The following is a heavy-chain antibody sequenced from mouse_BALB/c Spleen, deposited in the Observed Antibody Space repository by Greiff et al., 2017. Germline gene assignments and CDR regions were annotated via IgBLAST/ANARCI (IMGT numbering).Heavy chain of an antibody. Sequence: EVQGVESGGGLVKPGGSLKLSCAASGFTFSSYGMSWVRQTPDKRLELVATINSNGGSTYYPDSVKGRFTISRDNAKNTLYLQMSSLKSEDTAMYYCARDGPFFAYWGQGTLVTVSA. V-gene: IGHV5-6-3*01. CDR2: INSNGGST. CDR3: ARDGPFFAY. CDR1: GFTFSSYG. J-gene: IGHJ3*01.